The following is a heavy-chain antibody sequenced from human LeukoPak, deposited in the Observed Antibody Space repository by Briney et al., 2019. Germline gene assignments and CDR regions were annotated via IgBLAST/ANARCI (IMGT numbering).Heavy chain of an antibody. CDR3: AKAGGLRWLPFDP. Sequence: GGSLRLSCAASGFTFSSFGMHWVRQAPGKGLEWVAVVSHDGNSAYYADSVKGRFTISRDNSKNTLYLQMNSLRPEDTAVYYCAKAGGLRWLPFDPWGQGTLVTVSS. D-gene: IGHD4-23*01. J-gene: IGHJ5*02. CDR1: GFTFSSFG. CDR2: VSHDGNSA. V-gene: IGHV3-30*18.